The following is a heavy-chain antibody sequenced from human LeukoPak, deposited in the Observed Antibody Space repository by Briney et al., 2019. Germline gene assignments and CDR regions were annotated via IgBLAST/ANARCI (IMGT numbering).Heavy chain of an antibody. J-gene: IGHJ4*02. CDR2: TSWNSGSI. CDR3: ARDGHSSGWHSDY. D-gene: IGHD6-19*01. CDR1: GFTFDDYA. V-gene: IGHV3-9*01. Sequence: PGGSLRLSCAASGFTFDDYAMHWVRQAPGKGLEWVSGTSWNSGSIGYADSVKGRFTISRDNAKNSLYLQMNSLRAEDTAVYYCARDGHSSGWHSDYWGQGTLVTVSS.